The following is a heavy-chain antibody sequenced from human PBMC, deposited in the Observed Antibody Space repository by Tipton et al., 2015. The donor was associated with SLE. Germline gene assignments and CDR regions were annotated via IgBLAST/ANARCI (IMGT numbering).Heavy chain of an antibody. Sequence: TLSLTCTVSGGSISSGGHYWSWIRQHPGKGLERIGYIYYSGSTFYNPSLNSRVTISVDTSKNQFSLKLTSVTAADTAVYYCVRDRGVTGYFDYWGQGLLVTVSS. CDR1: GGSISSGGHY. J-gene: IGHJ4*02. CDR3: VRDRGVTGYFDY. V-gene: IGHV4-31*03. D-gene: IGHD3-10*01. CDR2: IYYSGST.